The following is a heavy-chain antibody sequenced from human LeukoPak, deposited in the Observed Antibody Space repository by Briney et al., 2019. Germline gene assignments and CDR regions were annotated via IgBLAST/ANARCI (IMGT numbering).Heavy chain of an antibody. CDR2: INWNGGST. CDR1: GFTFDDYG. D-gene: IGHD2-8*01. J-gene: IGHJ6*03. Sequence: GGSLRLSCAASGFTFDDYGMSWVRQAPGKGLEWVSGINWNGGSTGYADSVKGRFTISRDNAKNSLYLQMNSLRAEDTALYHCARVLSYCTNGVCYVPYYYYYMDVWGKGTTVTVSS. CDR3: ARVLSYCTNGVCYVPYYYYYMDV. V-gene: IGHV3-20*01.